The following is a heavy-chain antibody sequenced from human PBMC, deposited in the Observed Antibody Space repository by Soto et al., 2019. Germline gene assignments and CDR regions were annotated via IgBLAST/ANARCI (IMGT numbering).Heavy chain of an antibody. CDR1: GFTFSSYG. CDR2: ISYDGSNK. CDR3: AKDLRFWSGYYNNYYYGMYV. J-gene: IGHJ6*02. Sequence: GGSLRLSCAASGFTFSSYGMHWVRQAPGKGLEWVAVISYDGSNKYYADSVKGRFTISRDNSKNTLYLQMNSLRAEDTAVYYCAKDLRFWSGYYNNYYYGMYVWGQGTTVTVSS. V-gene: IGHV3-30*18. D-gene: IGHD3-3*01.